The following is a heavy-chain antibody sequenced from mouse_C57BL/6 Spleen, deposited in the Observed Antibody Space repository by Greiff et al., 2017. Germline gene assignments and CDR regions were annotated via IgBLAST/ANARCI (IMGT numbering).Heavy chain of an antibody. Sequence: EVLLVESGGDLVKPGGSLKLSCAASGFTFSSYGMSWVRQTPDKRLEWVATISSGGSYTYYPDSVKGRFTISRDKAKNTLYLQMSGLKSEDTAMYDCARPLTGFYDMDYWGKGTSVTVSS. CDR1: GFTFSSYG. V-gene: IGHV5-6*01. CDR3: ARPLTGFYDMDY. D-gene: IGHD4-1*01. CDR2: ISSGGSYT. J-gene: IGHJ4*01.